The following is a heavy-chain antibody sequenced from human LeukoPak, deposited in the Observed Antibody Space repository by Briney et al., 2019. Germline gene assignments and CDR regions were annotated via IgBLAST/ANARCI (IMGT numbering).Heavy chain of an antibody. CDR3: AREPSMVRGVITDQGY. Sequence: SETLSLTCTVSGGSISSYYWSWIRQPAGKGLEWIGRTYTSGSTNYNPSLKSRVTISVDTSKNQFSLKLSSVTAADTAVYYCAREPSMVRGVITDQGYWGQGTLVTVSS. D-gene: IGHD3-10*01. V-gene: IGHV4-4*07. CDR1: GGSISSYY. J-gene: IGHJ4*02. CDR2: TYTSGST.